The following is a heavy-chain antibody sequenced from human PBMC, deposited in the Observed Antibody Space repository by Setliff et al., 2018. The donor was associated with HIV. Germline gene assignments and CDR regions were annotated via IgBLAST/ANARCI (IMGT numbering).Heavy chain of an antibody. V-gene: IGHV1-8*01. CDR3: ARGYCSSTSCYGIYYFDN. D-gene: IGHD2-2*01. CDR1: GYNFTSHD. J-gene: IGHJ4*02. CDR2: MNPKSGNT. Sequence: PGPSVKVSCKASGYNFTSHDINWVRQAPGQGLEWMGWMNPKSGNTGYARKFQGRVTMTRKTSISTAYMELRSLRSDDTAVYYCARGYCSSTSCYGIYYFDNWGQGTPVTVSS.